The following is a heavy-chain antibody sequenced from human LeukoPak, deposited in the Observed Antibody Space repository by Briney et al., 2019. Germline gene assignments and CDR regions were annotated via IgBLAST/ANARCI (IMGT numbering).Heavy chain of an antibody. CDR1: GFTFSSYA. D-gene: IGHD4-17*01. J-gene: IGHJ3*02. CDR3: AKFGYGDYPYQAFDI. V-gene: IGHV3-23*01. Sequence: GESLKISCAASGFTFSSYAMSWVRQAPGKGLEWVSAITGSSSSTYYADSVKGRFTISRDNSKDTLYLQMNNVRADDTAVYYCAKFGYGDYPYQAFDIWGQGTRVTVSS. CDR2: ITGSSSST.